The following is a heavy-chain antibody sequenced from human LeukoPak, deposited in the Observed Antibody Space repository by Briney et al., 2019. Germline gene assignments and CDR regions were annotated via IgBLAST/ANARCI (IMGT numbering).Heavy chain of an antibody. D-gene: IGHD5-18*01. CDR1: GYTFTSYY. CDR3: ARGFSNSERDWFDP. CDR2: IKPSGGST. Sequence: ASLKVSCKASGYTFTSYYMHWVRQAPGQGLEWMGVIKPSGGSTSYSQKFQGRVTMTRDTSTSTFYMQLSSLRSDDTAVYYCARGFSNSERDWFDPWGQGTLVTVSS. V-gene: IGHV1-46*01. J-gene: IGHJ5*02.